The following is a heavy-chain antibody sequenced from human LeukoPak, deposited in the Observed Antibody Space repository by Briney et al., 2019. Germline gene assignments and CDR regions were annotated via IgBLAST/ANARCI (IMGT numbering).Heavy chain of an antibody. Sequence: PGGSLRLSCAASGFTFSSYSMTWVRQAPGKGLEWVSSISSSSSYIYYADSVKGRFTISRDNAKNSLYLQMNSLRAEDTAVYYCARPRTGYSYEYYFDYWGQGTLVTVSS. CDR1: GFTFSSYS. CDR3: ARPRTGYSYEYYFDY. D-gene: IGHD5-18*01. CDR2: ISSSSSYI. J-gene: IGHJ4*02. V-gene: IGHV3-21*01.